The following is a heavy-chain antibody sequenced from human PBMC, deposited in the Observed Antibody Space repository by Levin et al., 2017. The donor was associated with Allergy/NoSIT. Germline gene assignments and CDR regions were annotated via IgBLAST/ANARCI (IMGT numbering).Heavy chain of an antibody. CDR3: ARHSGLVRGIIHDAFDI. J-gene: IGHJ3*02. CDR2: IYYIGSA. CDR1: GGSISGYY. V-gene: IGHV4-59*08. Sequence: SETLSLTCTVSGGSISGYYWSWIRQPPGKGPEWIGKIYYIGSANYNPSLKSRVTISVDTSKNQFSLKLSSVTAADTAVYYCARHSGLVRGIIHDAFDIWGQGTMVTVSS. D-gene: IGHD3-10*01.